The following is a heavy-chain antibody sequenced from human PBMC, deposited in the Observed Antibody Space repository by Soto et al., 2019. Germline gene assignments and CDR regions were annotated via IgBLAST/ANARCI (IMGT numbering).Heavy chain of an antibody. J-gene: IGHJ2*01. CDR2: ISSNSSYT. CDR1: GFTFSDYY. V-gene: IGHV3-11*06. CDR3: ARDLRDISAAGISANWYFDL. D-gene: IGHD6-13*01. Sequence: QVQLVESGGGLVKPGGSLRLSCAASGFTFSDYYMNWIRQAPGKGPEWVSYISSNSSYTKYADSVKGRFIVSRDNAKNSLYMRMNSLRAEDTAVYYCARDLRDISAAGISANWYFDLWGRGTLVTVSS.